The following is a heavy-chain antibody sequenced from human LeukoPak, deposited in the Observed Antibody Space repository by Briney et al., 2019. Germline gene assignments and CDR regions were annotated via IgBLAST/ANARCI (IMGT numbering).Heavy chain of an antibody. J-gene: IGHJ5*02. CDR2: IFHSGNT. CDR1: GASISGSGYY. D-gene: IGHD6-25*01. Sequence: SETLSLTCAVSGASISGSGYYWGWIRQPPGKGLEWIGSIFHSGNTYYNPSLKSRVTISLDTSKNQFSLKLSSVTAADTAVYYCARDRDAAEHWFDPWGQGTLVTVSS. CDR3: ARDRDAAEHWFDP. V-gene: IGHV4-39*07.